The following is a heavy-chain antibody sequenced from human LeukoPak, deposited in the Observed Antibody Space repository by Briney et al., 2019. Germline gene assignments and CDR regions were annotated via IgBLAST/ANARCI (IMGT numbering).Heavy chain of an antibody. CDR1: GFTLPYG. V-gene: IGHV3-20*04. J-gene: IGHJ6*03. CDR2: INWNGGST. CDR3: ARVYSSSSCLNYHYYMDV. Sequence: GGSLRLSCVVSGFTLPYGMSWVRQAPGKGLEWVSGINWNGGSTGYADSVKGRFTISRDNAKNSLYLQMNSLRAEDTALYYCARVYSSSSCLNYHYYMDVWGKGTTVTVSS. D-gene: IGHD6-6*01.